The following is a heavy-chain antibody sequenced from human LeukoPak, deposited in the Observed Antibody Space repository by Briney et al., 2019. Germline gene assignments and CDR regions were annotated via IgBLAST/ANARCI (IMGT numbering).Heavy chain of an antibody. CDR1: GYTLTELS. D-gene: IGHD6-13*01. J-gene: IGHJ4*02. CDR2: FDPEDGET. CDR3: ATEVGGIAAAAGYFDY. Sequence: ASVKVSCKVSGYTLTELSMHWVRQAPGKGLEWMGGFDPEDGETIYAQKFQGRVTMTEDTSTDTAYMELSSLRSEDTAVYYCATEVGGIAAAAGYFDYWGQGTLVTVSS. V-gene: IGHV1-24*01.